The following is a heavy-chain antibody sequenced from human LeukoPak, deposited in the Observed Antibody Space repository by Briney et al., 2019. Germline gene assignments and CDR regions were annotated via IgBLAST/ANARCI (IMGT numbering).Heavy chain of an antibody. Sequence: PGGSLRLSCAASGFTVITSDMTWLRQAPGKGLEWVSVLYSDGSTKYADSVQGRFTISRGNSKNTLYLEMNSLSPDDTAVYSCAKGVEPLAVHPLLLGARGTVVTVSS. CDR1: GFTVITSD. J-gene: IGHJ1*01. CDR2: LYSDGST. D-gene: IGHD1-14*01. V-gene: IGHV3-53*01. CDR3: AKGVEPLAVHPLLL.